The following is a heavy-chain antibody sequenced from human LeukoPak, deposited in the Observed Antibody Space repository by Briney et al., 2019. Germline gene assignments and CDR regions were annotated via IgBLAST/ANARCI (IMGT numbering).Heavy chain of an antibody. Sequence: SETLSLTCTVSGGSISGSSYYWGWIRQPPGKGLEWIGSIYYSGSTYYNPSLKSRVTITVDTSKNQFSLKLSSVTAADTAVYYCARAILWLGRPNYYMDVWGKGTTVTVSS. J-gene: IGHJ6*03. D-gene: IGHD3-9*01. CDR3: ARAILWLGRPNYYMDV. CDR2: IYYSGST. V-gene: IGHV4-39*07. CDR1: GGSISGSSYY.